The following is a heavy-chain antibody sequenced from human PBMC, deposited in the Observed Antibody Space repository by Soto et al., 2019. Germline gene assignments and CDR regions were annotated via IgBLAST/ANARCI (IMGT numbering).Heavy chain of an antibody. V-gene: IGHV5-10-1*01. CDR3: ARHPGIAAAGTNYFDY. CDR2: IDPSDSYT. Sequence: PEESLSSSCKVSGYSFSSYWISWVLQMPGKGLEWMGRIDPSDSYTNYSPSFQGHVTISADKSINTAYLQWSSLKASDTAMYYCARHPGIAAAGTNYFDYWAQGTLVTVSS. J-gene: IGHJ4*02. D-gene: IGHD6-13*01. CDR1: GYSFSSYW.